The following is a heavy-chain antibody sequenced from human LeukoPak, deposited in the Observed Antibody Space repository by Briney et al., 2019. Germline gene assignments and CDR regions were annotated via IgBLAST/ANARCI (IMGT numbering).Heavy chain of an antibody. CDR1: GGTFSSYA. CDR3: ARDRGTVTTALDY. J-gene: IGHJ4*02. CDR2: IIPIFGTA. Sequence: SVKVSCKASGGTFSSYAISWVRQAPGQGLEWMGGIIPIFGTANYAQKFQGRVTITTDESTSTAYMEPSSLRSEDTAVYYCARDRGTVTTALDYWGQGTLVTVSS. V-gene: IGHV1-69*05. D-gene: IGHD4-11*01.